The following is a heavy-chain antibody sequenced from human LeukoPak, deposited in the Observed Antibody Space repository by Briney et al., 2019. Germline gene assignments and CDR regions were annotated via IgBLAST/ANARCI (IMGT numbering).Heavy chain of an antibody. CDR2: MNPNSGNT. CDR3: ARGLQQDGSSSWYDWFDP. V-gene: IGHV1-8*01. J-gene: IGHJ5*02. Sequence: ASVKVSCTASGYTFTSYDINWVRQATGQGLEWMGWMNPNSGNTGYAQKFQGRVTMTRNTSISTAYMELSSLRSEDTAVYYCARGLQQDGSSSWYDWFDPWGQGTLVTVSS. D-gene: IGHD6-13*01. CDR1: GYTFTSYD.